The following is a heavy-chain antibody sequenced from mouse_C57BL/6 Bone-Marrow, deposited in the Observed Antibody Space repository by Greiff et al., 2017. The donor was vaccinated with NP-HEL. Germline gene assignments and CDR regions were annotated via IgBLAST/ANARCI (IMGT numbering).Heavy chain of an antibody. CDR2: IHPNSGST. Sequence: QVQLQQPGAELVEPGASVKLSCKASGYTFTSYWMHWVKQRPGQGLEWIGMIHPNSGSTNYNEKFKGKATLTVDKSSSTAYMQLSSLTSEDYAVYYCARYHYYGSSLYWYFDVWGTGTTVTVSS. CDR3: ARYHYYGSSLYWYFDV. J-gene: IGHJ1*03. V-gene: IGHV1-64*01. D-gene: IGHD1-1*01. CDR1: GYTFTSYW.